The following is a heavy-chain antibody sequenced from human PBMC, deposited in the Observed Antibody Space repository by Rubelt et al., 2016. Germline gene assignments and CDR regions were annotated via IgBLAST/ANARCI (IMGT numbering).Heavy chain of an antibody. CDR1: GFTVSSNY. Sequence: EVQLVESGGGLVQPGGSLRLSCAASGFTVSSNYMSWVRQAPGKGLEWVSVIYSGGSKYYADSVKGIFTISRDNAKNLLYLQMNNVTDDETALYYCVRDEYGVGGDPWGQGTLVTVSS. CDR3: VRDEYGVGGDP. D-gene: IGHD2/OR15-2a*01. CDR2: IYSGGSK. J-gene: IGHJ5*02. V-gene: IGHV3-66*01.